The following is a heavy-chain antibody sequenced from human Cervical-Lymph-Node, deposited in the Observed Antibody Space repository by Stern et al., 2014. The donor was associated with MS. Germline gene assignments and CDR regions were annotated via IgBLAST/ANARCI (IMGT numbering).Heavy chain of an antibody. CDR1: GFTFRTHD. V-gene: IGHV3-13*01. D-gene: IGHD6-19*01. CDR2: AGPSGDT. CDR3: ARDAGISVADWYFDL. Sequence: EVQLEESGGGLVQPGGSLRLSCAASGFTFRTHDMHWVRQVPGKRLEWAATAGPSGDTYSLDSLKGRFTASRENAKNSVYLQMNSLRAEDTAVYFCARDAGISVADWYFDLWGRGTLVTVSS. J-gene: IGHJ2*01.